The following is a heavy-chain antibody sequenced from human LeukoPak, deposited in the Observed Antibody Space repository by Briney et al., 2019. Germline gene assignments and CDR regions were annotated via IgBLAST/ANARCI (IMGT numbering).Heavy chain of an antibody. Sequence: GASVKVSCKASGYTFTGYYMHWVRQAPGQGLEWMGWINPNSGGTNYAQKFQGRVTMTRDTSISTAYMELSRLRSDDTAVYYCARNALERGSYYYMDVWGKGTTVTISS. CDR2: INPNSGGT. D-gene: IGHD1-1*01. CDR1: GYTFTGYY. CDR3: ARNALERGSYYYMDV. J-gene: IGHJ6*03. V-gene: IGHV1-2*02.